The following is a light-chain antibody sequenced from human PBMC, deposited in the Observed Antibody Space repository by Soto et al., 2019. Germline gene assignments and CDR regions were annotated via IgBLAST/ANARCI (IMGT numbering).Light chain of an antibody. CDR1: RSVTTF. V-gene: IGKV3-11*01. J-gene: IGKJ1*01. Sequence: ESVLTQSPGTLSLSPGERATLSCRASRSVTTFLAWYQQRPGQAPRLLISEASNRAAGIPARFSGSGSGTDFTLTISSLQSEDFAVYYCQQYNNWPWTFGQGTKVAIK. CDR3: QQYNNWPWT. CDR2: EAS.